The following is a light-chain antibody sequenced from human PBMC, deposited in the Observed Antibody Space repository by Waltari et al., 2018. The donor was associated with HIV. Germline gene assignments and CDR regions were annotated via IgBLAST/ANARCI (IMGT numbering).Light chain of an antibody. CDR1: QGLSDW. CDR3: QHYQRFSWT. J-gene: IGKJ1*01. CDR2: KTS. V-gene: IGKV1-5*03. Sequence: DIQMTQSPSTLSASVGDRVTITCRASQGLSDWLAWYQQRPVKAPKLLIYKTSRLESGVPSRCSGSGYGTEFALTISSLQPDDVATYYCQHYQRFSWTFGQGTKV.